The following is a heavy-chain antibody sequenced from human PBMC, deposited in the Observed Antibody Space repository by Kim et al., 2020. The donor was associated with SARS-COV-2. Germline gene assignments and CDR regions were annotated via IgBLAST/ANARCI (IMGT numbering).Heavy chain of an antibody. J-gene: IGHJ4*02. CDR3: TRTSYGANYFTYY. V-gene: IGHV3-72*01. Sequence: GGSLRLSCAASGFTFNDYYMDWVRQAPGKGLEWVARSRNQARSYTTEYAASVKGRFTVSRHDSENSLYLYMNSLKTEDTAVYYCTRTSYGANYFTYYWGQGTLGTVSS. CDR2: SRNQARSYTT. D-gene: IGHD3-3*01. CDR1: GFTFNDYY.